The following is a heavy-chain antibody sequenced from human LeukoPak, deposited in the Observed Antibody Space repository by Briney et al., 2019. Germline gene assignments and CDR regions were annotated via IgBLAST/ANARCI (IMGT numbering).Heavy chain of an antibody. CDR2: IKHDASEK. Sequence: RGSLRLSCAASGFTFSSYWMAWVRQTPGEGLEWVANIKHDASEKYYVDSVKGRFTISRDNAQNSFYLQMNSLRAEDTAVYYCARDRGSIGYDLYDYWGQGTLVTVSS. CDR1: GFTFSSYW. D-gene: IGHD5-12*01. V-gene: IGHV3-7*01. J-gene: IGHJ4*02. CDR3: ARDRGSIGYDLYDY.